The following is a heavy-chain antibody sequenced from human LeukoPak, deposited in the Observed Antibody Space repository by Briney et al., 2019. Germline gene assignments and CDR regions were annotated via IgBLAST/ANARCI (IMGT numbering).Heavy chain of an antibody. CDR2: IYHSGRT. Sequence: SGTLSLTCAVSGGSISSSNWWSWVRQPPGKGLEWIGEIYHSGRTNYNPSLKSRVTISVDKSKNQFPLKLSSVTAADTAVYYCASLVVPAAMGGGTNYYYYYGMDVWGKGTTVTVSS. J-gene: IGHJ6*04. V-gene: IGHV4-4*02. CDR3: ASLVVPAAMGGGTNYYYYYGMDV. CDR1: GGSISSSNW. D-gene: IGHD2-2*01.